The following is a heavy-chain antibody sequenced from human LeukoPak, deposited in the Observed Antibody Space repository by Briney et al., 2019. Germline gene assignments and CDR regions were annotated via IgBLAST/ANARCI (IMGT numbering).Heavy chain of an antibody. CDR2: VGGGET. CDR1: GFTFNNYA. CDR3: AKDAWSGNGIYDPFDI. J-gene: IGHJ3*02. D-gene: IGHD2-21*01. Sequence: GGSLRLSCAASGFTFNNYAMNWVRQAPGKGLEWVSVVGGGETYYTDSVKGRFTISRDNSKNTVSLEMNNLRPEDTAIYYCAKDAWSGNGIYDPFDIWGQGTMVTVSS. V-gene: IGHV3-23*01.